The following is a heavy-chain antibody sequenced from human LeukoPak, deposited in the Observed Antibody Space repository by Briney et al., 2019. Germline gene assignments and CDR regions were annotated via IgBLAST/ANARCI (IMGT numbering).Heavy chain of an antibody. V-gene: IGHV4-34*01. CDR3: ARYTYCSSTSCPRNDAFDI. CDR2: INHSGST. D-gene: IGHD2-2*01. CDR1: GGSFSGYY. J-gene: IGHJ3*02. Sequence: PSETLSLTCAVYGGSFSGYYWSWIRQPPGKGLERIGEINHSGSTNYNPSLKSRVTISVDTSKNQFSLKLSSVTAADTAVYYCARYTYCSSTSCPRNDAFDIWGQGTMATVSS.